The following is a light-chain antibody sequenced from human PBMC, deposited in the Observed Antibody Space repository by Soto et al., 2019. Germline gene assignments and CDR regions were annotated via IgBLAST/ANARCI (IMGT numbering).Light chain of an antibody. CDR1: HSVSSN. J-gene: IGKJ3*01. Sequence: EIVMTQSPATLSVSPGERATLSCRSSHSVSSNLAWYKQKPGQAPRLLIDGASTMATGIPARFSGSGSLTEFTLTISGLQSVDFAVYYCQQYNNWAPFTFGPGTKVDIK. CDR3: QQYNNWAPFT. CDR2: GAS. V-gene: IGKV3-15*01.